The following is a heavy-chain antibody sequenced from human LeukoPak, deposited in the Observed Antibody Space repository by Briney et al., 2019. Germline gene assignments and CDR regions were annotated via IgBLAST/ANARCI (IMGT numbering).Heavy chain of an antibody. Sequence: ASVKLSCKASGYTFTGYYMHWVRQAPGQGLEWMGWINPNSGGTNYAQKFQGRVTMTRDTSISTAYMELSRLRSDDTSVYYCARDPGDTSCSSLDYWGQGTLVTVSS. CDR2: INPNSGGT. D-gene: IGHD2-2*01. CDR1: GYTFTGYY. V-gene: IGHV1-2*02. J-gene: IGHJ4*02. CDR3: ARDPGDTSCSSLDY.